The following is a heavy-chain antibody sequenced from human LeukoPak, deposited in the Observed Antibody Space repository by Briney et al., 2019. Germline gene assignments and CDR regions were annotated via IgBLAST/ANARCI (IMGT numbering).Heavy chain of an antibody. CDR1: GGSFSGYY. J-gene: IGHJ4*02. D-gene: IGHD2-2*01. V-gene: IGHV4-34*01. Sequence: SETLSLTCAVYGGSFSGYYWSWIRQPPGKGLEWIGEINHSGSTNYNPSLKSRVTISVDTSKNQFSLKLSSVTAADTAVYYCARYQPLIGVDYWGQGTLVTVSS. CDR2: INHSGST. CDR3: ARYQPLIGVDY.